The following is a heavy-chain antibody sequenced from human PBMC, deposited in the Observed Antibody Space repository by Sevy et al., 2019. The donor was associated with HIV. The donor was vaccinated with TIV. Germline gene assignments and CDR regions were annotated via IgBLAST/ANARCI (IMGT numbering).Heavy chain of an antibody. V-gene: IGHV4-59*01. CDR1: GDSISSYF. Sequence: SETLSLTWNVSGDSISSYFWSWFRQPPGKGLEWIGYIYYSGSSEYNPSLRSRVTISIDTSKKYLSMKLTSVTDADTAVYYCARDSALVPRALVYWGQGTLVTVSS. CDR3: ARDSALVPRALVY. D-gene: IGHD2-8*02. J-gene: IGHJ4*02. CDR2: IYYSGSS.